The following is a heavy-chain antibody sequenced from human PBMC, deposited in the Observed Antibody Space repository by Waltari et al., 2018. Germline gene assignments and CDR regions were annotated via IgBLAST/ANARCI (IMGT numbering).Heavy chain of an antibody. D-gene: IGHD6-13*01. J-gene: IGHJ5*02. CDR2: INPNSGGT. CDR3: ARGFKAAAVKNWFDP. Sequence: QVQLVQSGAEVKKPGASVKVSCKASGYTFTGYYMHWVRQAPGQGLEWMGRINPNSGGTNYAQKFQGRVTMTRDTSISTAYMELSRLRSDDTAVYYCARGFKAAAVKNWFDPWGQGTLVTVSS. V-gene: IGHV1-2*06. CDR1: GYTFTGYY.